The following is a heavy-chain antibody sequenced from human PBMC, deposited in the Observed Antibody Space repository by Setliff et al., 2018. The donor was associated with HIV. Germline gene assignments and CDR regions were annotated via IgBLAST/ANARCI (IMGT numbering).Heavy chain of an antibody. J-gene: IGHJ6*03. V-gene: IGHV3-9*01. CDR2: ISWNADFT. CDR1: AFIFSNYA. CDR3: VRDGSLAGLYFHYMDV. Sequence: PGGSMRLSCAGSAFIFSNYAMYWVRQAPGQGLEWVSGISWNADFTAYAESTKGRFTISRDSARKYLYLQMNSLPTQDTALYYCVRDGSLAGLYFHYMDVWGKGTTVTVSS. D-gene: IGHD6-19*01.